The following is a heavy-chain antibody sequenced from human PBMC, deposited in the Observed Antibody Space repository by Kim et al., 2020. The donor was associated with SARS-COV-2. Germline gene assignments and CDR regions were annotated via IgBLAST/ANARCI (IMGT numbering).Heavy chain of an antibody. D-gene: IGHD2-2*01. CDR3: ARALRYCSSTSCPIEYFQH. CDR2: IYYSGST. Sequence: SETLSLTCTVSGGSVSSGSYYWSWIRQPPGKGLEWIGCIYYSGSTNYKPSLKSRVTISVDTSKNQFSLKLSSVTAADTAVYYCARALRYCSSTSCPIEYFQHWGRGTLVTVSS. CDR1: GGSVSSGSYY. J-gene: IGHJ1*01. V-gene: IGHV4-61*01.